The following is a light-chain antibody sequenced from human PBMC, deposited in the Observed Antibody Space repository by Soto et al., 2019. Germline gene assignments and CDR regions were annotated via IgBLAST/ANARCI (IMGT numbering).Light chain of an antibody. Sequence: EIVLTQSPGTLSLSPGERATXXXRASQSVVTNLAWYQQKPGQAPRLLIYGASSRATGIPDRFSGSGSGTDFTLTINRLEPEDFAVYYCQQYGSSITFGQGTRLEIK. CDR2: GAS. J-gene: IGKJ5*01. CDR3: QQYGSSIT. CDR1: QSVVTN. V-gene: IGKV3-20*01.